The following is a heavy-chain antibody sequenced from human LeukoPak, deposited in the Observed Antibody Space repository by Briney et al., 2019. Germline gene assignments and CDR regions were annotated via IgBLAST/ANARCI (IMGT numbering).Heavy chain of an antibody. CDR1: GFTFSSYW. CDR3: TRSYDY. J-gene: IGHJ4*02. CDR2: IKQDGSEK. Sequence: GGSLRLSYAVSGFTFSSYWMAWVRQAPGKGLEWVANIKQDGSEKYYVDSVKGRFTISGDNAKNSLYLQMNSLRAEDTAVYYCTRSYDYWGQGTLVTVSS. V-gene: IGHV3-7*01.